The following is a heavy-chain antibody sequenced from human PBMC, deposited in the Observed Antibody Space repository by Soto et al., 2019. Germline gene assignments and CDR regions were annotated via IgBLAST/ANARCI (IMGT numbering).Heavy chain of an antibody. D-gene: IGHD2-21*01. Sequence: GGSLRLSCAASGFTFSSYSMNWVRQAPGKGLEWVSSISSSSSYIYYADSVKGRFTISRDNAKNSLYLQMNSLRAEDTAVYYCARDATNVGESADYWGQGTLVTVSS. CDR1: GFTFSSYS. V-gene: IGHV3-21*01. J-gene: IGHJ4*02. CDR3: ARDATNVGESADY. CDR2: ISSSSSYI.